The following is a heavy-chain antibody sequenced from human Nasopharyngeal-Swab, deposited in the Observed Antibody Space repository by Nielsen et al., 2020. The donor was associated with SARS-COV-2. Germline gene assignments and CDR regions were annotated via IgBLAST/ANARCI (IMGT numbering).Heavy chain of an antibody. Sequence: SETLSLTCSISGGSISGYYWSWIRQHPGKGLEWIGYIYYSGSTYYNPSLKSRVTISVDTSKNQFSLKLSSVTAADTAVYYCARDRGITIFGVVIIDAFDIWGQGTMVTVSS. CDR2: IYYSGST. CDR3: ARDRGITIFGVVIIDAFDI. CDR1: GGSISGYY. V-gene: IGHV4-59*06. D-gene: IGHD3-3*01. J-gene: IGHJ3*02.